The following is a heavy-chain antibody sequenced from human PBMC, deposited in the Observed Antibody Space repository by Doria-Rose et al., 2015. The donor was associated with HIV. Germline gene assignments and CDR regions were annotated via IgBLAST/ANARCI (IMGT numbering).Heavy chain of an antibody. CDR1: GVSLSSPGMG. J-gene: IGHJ4*02. CDR2: IFSDDER. D-gene: IGHD6-13*01. CDR3: ARIKSSRWYHKYYFDF. V-gene: IGHV2-26*01. Sequence: QVTLKESSPVLVKPTETLTLTCTVSGVSLSSPGMGVSWIRQPPGKALEWLANIFSDDERSYKTSLKSRLTISRATSKSQAVLTMTDMDPVDTATYYCARIKSSRWYHKYYFDFWGQGTLVIVSA.